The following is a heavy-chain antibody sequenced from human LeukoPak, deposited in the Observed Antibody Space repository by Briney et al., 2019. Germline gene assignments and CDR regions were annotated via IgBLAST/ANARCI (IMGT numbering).Heavy chain of an antibody. Sequence: GGSLRLSCAASGLTFDDYAMHWVRQAPGKGLEWVSLISWDGGSTYYADSVKGRFTISRDNSKNSLYLQMNSLRAEDTALYYCAKVQTPSYGDYDYYYGMDVWGQGTTVTVSS. CDR2: ISWDGGST. CDR3: AKVQTPSYGDYDYYYGMDV. V-gene: IGHV3-43D*03. D-gene: IGHD4-17*01. J-gene: IGHJ6*02. CDR1: GLTFDDYA.